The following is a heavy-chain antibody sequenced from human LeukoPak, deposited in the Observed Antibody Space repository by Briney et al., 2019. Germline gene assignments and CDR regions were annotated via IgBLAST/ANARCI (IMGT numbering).Heavy chain of an antibody. D-gene: IGHD3-16*02. CDR1: GGSISSSSYY. J-gene: IGHJ4*02. V-gene: IGHV4-39*01. Sequence: SETLSLTCTVSGGSISSSSYYWGWIRQPPGKGLEWIGSIYYSGSTHYNPSLKSRVTISVDTSKNRFSLKLSSVTAADTAVYYCASQMITFGGVIVGFDYWGQGTLVTVSS. CDR3: ASQMITFGGVIVGFDY. CDR2: IYYSGST.